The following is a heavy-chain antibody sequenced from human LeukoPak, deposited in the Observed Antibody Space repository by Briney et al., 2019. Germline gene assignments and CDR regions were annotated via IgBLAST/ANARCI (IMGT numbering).Heavy chain of an antibody. CDR3: ARDLDGYSSGWWHYYYGMDV. CDR1: GFIFSNYG. Sequence: GGSLRLSCAASGFIFSNYGMHWVRQVPGKGLEWVAVISYDGSNEYYADSVKGRFTISRDNSKNTLYLQMNSLRAEDTAVYYCARDLDGYSSGWWHYYYGMDVWGQGTTVTVSS. CDR2: ISYDGSNE. V-gene: IGHV3-30*03. J-gene: IGHJ6*02. D-gene: IGHD6-19*01.